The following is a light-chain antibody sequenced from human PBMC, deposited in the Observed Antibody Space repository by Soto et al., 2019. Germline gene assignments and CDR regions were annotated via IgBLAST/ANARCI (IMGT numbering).Light chain of an antibody. V-gene: IGKV1-9*01. J-gene: IGKJ1*01. Sequence: IQLTQSPSSLSASVGDRVTITCRASQGISSYLAWYQQKPGKAPKLLIYAASTLQSGVPSRYSGSGSGTEFTLTISNLQPDDFATYYCQQYESYSPWTFGQGTKVDI. CDR1: QGISSY. CDR2: AAS. CDR3: QQYESYSPWT.